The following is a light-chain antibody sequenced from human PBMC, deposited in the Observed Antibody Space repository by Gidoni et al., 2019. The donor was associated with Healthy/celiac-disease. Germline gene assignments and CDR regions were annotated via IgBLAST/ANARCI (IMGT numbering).Light chain of an antibody. CDR1: QDISNY. CDR3: QQYDNLPYT. J-gene: IGKJ2*01. V-gene: IGKV1-33*01. CDR2: DAS. Sequence: IQMTQSPSSLSASVGDRVTITCQASQDISNYLNWYQQKPGKAPKLLIYDASNLETGVPSRFSGSGSGTDFTLTISSLQPEDIATYYCQQYDNLPYTFGQXTKLEIK.